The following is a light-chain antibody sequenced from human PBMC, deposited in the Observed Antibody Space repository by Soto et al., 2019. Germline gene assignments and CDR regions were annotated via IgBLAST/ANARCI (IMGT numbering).Light chain of an antibody. J-gene: IGLJ1*01. V-gene: IGLV1-44*01. CDR3: AAWDDSLNGLDV. CDR2: SNN. Sequence: QSVLTQPPSASGTPGQRVTISCSGSSSNIGSNTGNWYQQLPGTAPKLLIYSNNQRPSGVTDRFSGAKSGTSASLAISGLQSEDEADYYCAAWDDSLNGLDVFGTGTKLTVL. CDR1: SSNIGSNT.